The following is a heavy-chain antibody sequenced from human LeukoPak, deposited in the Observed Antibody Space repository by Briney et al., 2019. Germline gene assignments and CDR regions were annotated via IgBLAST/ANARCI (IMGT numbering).Heavy chain of an antibody. D-gene: IGHD6-19*01. CDR2: INHSGST. CDR3: ARGVRQWLAHGVDY. J-gene: IGHJ4*02. CDR1: GGSFSGYY. V-gene: IGHV4-34*01. Sequence: SETLSLTCAVYGGSFSGYYWSWIRQPPGKGLEWIGEINHSGSTNYNPSLKSRVTISVDTSKNRFSLKLSSVTAADTAVYYRARGVRQWLAHGVDYWGQGTLVTVSS.